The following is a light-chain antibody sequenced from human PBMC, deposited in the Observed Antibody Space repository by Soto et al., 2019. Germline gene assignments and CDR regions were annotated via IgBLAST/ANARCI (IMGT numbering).Light chain of an antibody. J-gene: IGKJ4*01. CDR1: ESVGNY. CDR2: DAS. CDR3: QQRSSWPPPT. V-gene: IGKV3-11*01. Sequence: IVLTQSPATLSLSPGERATLSCRASESVGNYLAWYQEKPGQAPRLLIYDASNRATGIPPRFSGSGSGTDFTLTISSLEPEDFAVYHCQQRSSWPPPTFGGGTKVEI.